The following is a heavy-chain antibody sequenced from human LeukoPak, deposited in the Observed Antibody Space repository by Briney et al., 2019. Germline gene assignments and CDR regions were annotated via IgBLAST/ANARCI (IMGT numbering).Heavy chain of an antibody. V-gene: IGHV3-21*01. CDR1: GFTFSSYS. D-gene: IGHD5-24*01. CDR2: ISSSSSYI. Sequence: GGSLRLSCAPSGFTFSSYSMNWVRQAPGKWLEWVSSISSSSSYIYYADSVKGRFTISRDNAKNSLYLQMNSLRAEDTAVYYCARSRDGYNFVYWGQGTLVTVSS. CDR3: ARSRDGYNFVY. J-gene: IGHJ4*02.